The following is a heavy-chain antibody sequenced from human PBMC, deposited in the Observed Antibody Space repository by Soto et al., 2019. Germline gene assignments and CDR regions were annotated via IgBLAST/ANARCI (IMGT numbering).Heavy chain of an antibody. CDR3: ARRSSSEYYYYYGMDV. CDR1: GYRFTSYW. J-gene: IGHJ6*02. V-gene: IGHV5-51*01. Sequence: GSLKISCKGSGYRFTSYWIGWVRQMPGKGLEWMGIIYPGDSDTRYSPSFQAHVTISADKSISTAYLQWSSLKASDTAMYYCARRSSSEYYYYYGMDVWGQGTTVTVYS. D-gene: IGHD6-6*01. CDR2: IYPGDSDT.